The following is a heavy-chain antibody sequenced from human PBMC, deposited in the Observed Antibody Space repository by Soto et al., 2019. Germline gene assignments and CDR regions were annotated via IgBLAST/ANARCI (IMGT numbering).Heavy chain of an antibody. CDR3: ARESPWYYGMDV. Sequence: SLRLSCAASGFTFSSYAMHWVRQAPGKGLEWVAVISYDGSNKYYADSVKGRFTISRDNSKNTLYLQMNSLRAEDTAVYYCARESPWYYGMDVWGQGTTVTVSS. J-gene: IGHJ6*02. V-gene: IGHV3-30-3*01. CDR1: GFTFSSYA. CDR2: ISYDGSNK.